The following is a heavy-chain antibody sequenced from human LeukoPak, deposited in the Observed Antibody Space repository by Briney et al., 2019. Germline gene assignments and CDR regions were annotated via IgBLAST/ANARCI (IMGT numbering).Heavy chain of an antibody. Sequence: GGSLRLSCAASGFTFDDYAMHWVRQAPGKGLEWVSGISWNSGSIGYADSVKGRFTISRDNAKNSLYLQMNSLRAEDTAVYYCARDITPQAAAHGEGYWGQGTLVTVSS. J-gene: IGHJ4*02. CDR1: GFTFDDYA. CDR2: ISWNSGSI. V-gene: IGHV3-9*01. CDR3: ARDITPQAAAHGEGY. D-gene: IGHD6-13*01.